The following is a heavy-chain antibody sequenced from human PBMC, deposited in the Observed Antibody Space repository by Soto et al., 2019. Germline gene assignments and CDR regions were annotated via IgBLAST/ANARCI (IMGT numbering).Heavy chain of an antibody. V-gene: IGHV4-34*01. J-gene: IGHJ6*02. D-gene: IGHD6-19*01. CDR2: INHSVIT. Sequence: SETLSLTCAVYGGSFSGYYWSWIRQPPGKGLEWIGEINHSVITNYNPSLKSRVTISVDTSKNQFSLKLSSVTAADTVVYYCAKNLAVAGLYGMDVWGQGTTVTVSS. CDR1: GGSFSGYY. CDR3: AKNLAVAGLYGMDV.